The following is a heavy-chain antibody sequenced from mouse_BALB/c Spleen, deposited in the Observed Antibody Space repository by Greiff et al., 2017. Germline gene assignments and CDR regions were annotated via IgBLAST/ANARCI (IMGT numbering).Heavy chain of an antibody. CDR3: KAGGNYFGYAMDY. J-gene: IGHJ4*01. CDR2: IDPENGDT. CDR1: GFNIKDYY. D-gene: IGHD2-1*01. Sequence: DQLQQSGAELVRSGASVKLSCTASGFNIKDYYMHWVKQRPEQGLEWIGWIDPENGDTEYAPKFQGKATMTADTSSNTAYLQLSSLTSEDTAVYYCKAGGNYFGYAMDYWGQGTSVTVSS. V-gene: IGHV14-4*02.